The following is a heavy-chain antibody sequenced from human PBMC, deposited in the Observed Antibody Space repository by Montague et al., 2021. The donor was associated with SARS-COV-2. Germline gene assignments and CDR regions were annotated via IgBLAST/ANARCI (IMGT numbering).Heavy chain of an antibody. CDR3: GRHSLAIEVASLNFDS. CDR2: IYFSGST. D-gene: IGHD2-21*01. J-gene: IGHJ4*02. Sequence: SETLSLTCAISGGSFSNYYWSWIRQPPGKGLEWIGYIYFSGSTNYNSSLKSRVTISVDTSKNKFYLKLSPVTAADTAVYLCGRHSLAIEVASLNFDSWGQGTLVTVSS. V-gene: IGHV4-59*08. CDR1: GGSFSNYY.